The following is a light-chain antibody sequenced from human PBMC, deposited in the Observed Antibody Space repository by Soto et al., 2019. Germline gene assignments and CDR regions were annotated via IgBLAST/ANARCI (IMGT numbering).Light chain of an antibody. CDR2: GNN. J-gene: IGLJ2*01. V-gene: IGLV1-40*01. Sequence: QSVLTQPPSVSGAPGQRVTISCTGSSSNIGAGYDVHWYQQLPGTAPKLLMYGNNNRPSGVPDRFSGSKSGTSASLAITGLQAEDEADYYRQSYDSSLSGSVFGGGTKLTVL. CDR3: QSYDSSLSGSV. CDR1: SSNIGAGYD.